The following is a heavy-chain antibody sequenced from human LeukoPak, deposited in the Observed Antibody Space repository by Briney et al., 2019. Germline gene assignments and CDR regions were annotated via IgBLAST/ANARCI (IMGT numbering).Heavy chain of an antibody. J-gene: IGHJ4*02. CDR3: AKVFLDTRNCSSTSCYFIHFDY. Sequence: GGSLRLSCAASGFTFSSYAMSWVRQAPGKGLEWVSAISGSGGSTYYADSVKGRFTISRDNSENTLYLQMNSLRAEDTAVYYCAKVFLDTRNCSSTSCYFIHFDYWGQGTLVTVSS. CDR1: GFTFSSYA. D-gene: IGHD2-2*01. V-gene: IGHV3-23*01. CDR2: ISGSGGST.